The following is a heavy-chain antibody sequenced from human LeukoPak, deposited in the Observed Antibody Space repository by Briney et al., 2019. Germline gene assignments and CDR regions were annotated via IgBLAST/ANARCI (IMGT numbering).Heavy chain of an antibody. CDR2: IYTSGST. CDR1: GDSISGYY. V-gene: IGHV4-4*07. CDR3: ARARGGSGSYGHFDS. D-gene: IGHD1-26*01. Sequence: SETLSLTCTVSGDSISGYYWTWIRQPAVKGLEWIGRIYTSGSTNYNPSLKSRVTMSVDTSKNQFSLKMSSLTAADTAMYYCARARGGSGSYGHFDSWGQGTLVTVSS. J-gene: IGHJ4*02.